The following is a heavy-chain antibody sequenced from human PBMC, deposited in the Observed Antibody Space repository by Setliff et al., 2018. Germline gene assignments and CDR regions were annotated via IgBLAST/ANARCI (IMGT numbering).Heavy chain of an antibody. V-gene: IGHV1-18*01. CDR2: ISAYNGNT. CDR1: GYTFTSYG. D-gene: IGHD3-16*01. Sequence: ASVKVSCKASGYTFTSYGISWVRQAPGQGLEWMGWISAYNGNTNYAQKLQGRVTMTTDTSTSTAYMELRSLRSDDTAVYYCARDHSPYAYVWGSYFFDFWGQGTLVTVSS. J-gene: IGHJ4*02. CDR3: ARDHSPYAYVWGSYFFDF.